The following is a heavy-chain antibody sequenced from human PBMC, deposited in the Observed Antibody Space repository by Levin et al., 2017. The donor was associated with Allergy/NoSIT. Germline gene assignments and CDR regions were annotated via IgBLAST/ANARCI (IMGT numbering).Heavy chain of an antibody. Sequence: GGSLRLSCAASGFTFSSYSMNWVRQAPGKALEWVSFISSSSLYIYYGDSVKGRFTISRDNAKNSLYLQMNSLRAEDTALYYCAKDGRSGSYSAADGFDMWGQGTMVTVSS. CDR2: ISSSSLYI. CDR1: GFTFSSYS. CDR3: AKDGRSGSYSAADGFDM. J-gene: IGHJ3*02. V-gene: IGHV3-21*06. D-gene: IGHD1-26*01.